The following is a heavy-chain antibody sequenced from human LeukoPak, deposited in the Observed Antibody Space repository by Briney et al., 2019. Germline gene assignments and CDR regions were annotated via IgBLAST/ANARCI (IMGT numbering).Heavy chain of an antibody. CDR2: ISYDGSNT. CDR3: ARGTGYSSGWYEGYFDY. D-gene: IGHD6-19*01. V-gene: IGHV3-30-3*01. Sequence: GGSLRLSCAASGFTFSSYAMHWVRQAPGKGLGLVAVISYDGSNTYYADSVKGRFTISRDNSKNTLYLQMNSLRAEDTAVYYCARGTGYSSGWYEGYFDYWGQGTLVTVSS. CDR1: GFTFSSYA. J-gene: IGHJ4*02.